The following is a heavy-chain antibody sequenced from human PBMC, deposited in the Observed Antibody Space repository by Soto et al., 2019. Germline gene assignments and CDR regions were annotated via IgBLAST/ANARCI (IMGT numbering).Heavy chain of an antibody. CDR2: ISYDGSNK. D-gene: IGHD6-13*01. V-gene: IGHV3-30-3*01. CDR3: ARDLTYSSSWYSKGDY. J-gene: IGHJ4*02. CDR1: GFTFSSYA. Sequence: QVQLVESGGGVVQPGRSLRLSCAASGFTFSSYAMHWVRQAPGKGLEWVAVISYDGSNKYYADSVKGRFTISRDNSKNTLYLQMNSLRAEDTAVYYCARDLTYSSSWYSKGDYWGQGTPVTVSS.